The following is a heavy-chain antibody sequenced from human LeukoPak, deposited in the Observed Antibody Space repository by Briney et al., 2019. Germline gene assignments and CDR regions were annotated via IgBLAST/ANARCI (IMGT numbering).Heavy chain of an antibody. V-gene: IGHV1-46*01. D-gene: IGHD3-22*01. CDR1: GCTFTSRY. CDR2: INPSGGST. J-gene: IGHJ5*01. CDR3: ARTYYYDSIGYYNWFDL. Sequence: ASVKVSCKASGCTFTSRYMHWVRQAPGQGLEWMGIINPSGGSTSYAQKFQGRVTMTRDTSTSTVYMELSSLRSEDTAVYYCARTYYYDSIGYYNWFDLWGQGTLVTVSS.